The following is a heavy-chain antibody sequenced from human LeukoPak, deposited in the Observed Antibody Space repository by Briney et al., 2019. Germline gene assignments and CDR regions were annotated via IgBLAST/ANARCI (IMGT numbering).Heavy chain of an antibody. CDR2: TNPNSGNT. CDR1: GYIFTNYD. Sequence: ASVKVSCKASGYIFTNYDLNWVRQAPGQGLEWMGWTNPNSGNTGYAQKFQGRVAMSRDTSISTAYMELTSLRSEDTAVYYCARGDPNNGYNYLYGMDFWGQGTTVTVSS. D-gene: IGHD2-8*01. J-gene: IGHJ6*02. V-gene: IGHV1-8*01. CDR3: ARGDPNNGYNYLYGMDF.